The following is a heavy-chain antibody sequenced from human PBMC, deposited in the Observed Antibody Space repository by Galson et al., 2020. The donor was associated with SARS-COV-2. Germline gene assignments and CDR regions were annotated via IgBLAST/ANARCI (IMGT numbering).Heavy chain of an antibody. V-gene: IGHV3-30-3*01. CDR1: GFTFSRFA. CDR3: AREGSDNKGTIDY. CDR2: VSYGGSGK. Sequence: GESLKISCAGSGFTFSRFAIHWVRQAPGKGLEWVAVVSYGGSGKFYADSMKGRFTISRDNSRNTVYLHINSLRTEDTAVYYCAREGSDNKGTIDYWGQGTLVTVSS. J-gene: IGHJ4*02. D-gene: IGHD3-10*01.